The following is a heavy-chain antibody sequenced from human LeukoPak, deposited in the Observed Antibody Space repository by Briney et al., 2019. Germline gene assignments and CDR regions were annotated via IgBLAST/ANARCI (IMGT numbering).Heavy chain of an antibody. J-gene: IGHJ4*02. D-gene: IGHD6-19*01. CDR1: GYLFSNYW. CDR2: VWPGDSDT. Sequence: GESLKISCKASGYLFSNYWIAWVRQTPGKGLEWMGIVWPGDSDTRYSPSFQGQVSISVDTSISPAYLQWGSLKASDTAMYYCARQSGYSSGWYYFDYWGQGTLVTVSS. CDR3: ARQSGYSSGWYYFDY. V-gene: IGHV5-51*01.